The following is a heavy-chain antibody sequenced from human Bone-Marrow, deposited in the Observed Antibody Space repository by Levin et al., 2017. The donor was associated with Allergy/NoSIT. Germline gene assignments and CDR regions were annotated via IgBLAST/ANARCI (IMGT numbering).Heavy chain of an antibody. CDR3: ARVVSGG. CDR2: IKHDGSAT. Sequence: GGSLRLSCVASGFPFSCCWMGWVRQTPGKGLEWVANIKHDGSATSYVDSVKGRFTISRDNAKNSLYLQMNSLRAEDTAVYYCARVVSGGWGQGTLVTVSS. V-gene: IGHV3-7*01. CDR1: GFPFSCCW. D-gene: IGHD3-16*01. J-gene: IGHJ4*02.